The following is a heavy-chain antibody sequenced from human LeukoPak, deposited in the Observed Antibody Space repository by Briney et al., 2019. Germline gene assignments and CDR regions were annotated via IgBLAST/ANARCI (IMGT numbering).Heavy chain of an antibody. V-gene: IGHV3-21*01. CDR1: GFTFSSQT. J-gene: IGHJ4*02. Sequence: GGSLRLSCAASGFTFSSQTMNWVRQASGKGLEWVASINSAGSTMHYADSVKGRLTISRDNARNSLYLQLNSLRAEDTAVYYCVRGDTRDYWGQGTLITVSS. CDR3: VRGDTRDY. CDR2: INSAGSTM. D-gene: IGHD3-16*01.